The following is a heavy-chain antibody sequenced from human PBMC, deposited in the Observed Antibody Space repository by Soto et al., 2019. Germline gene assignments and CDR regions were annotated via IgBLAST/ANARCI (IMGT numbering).Heavy chain of an antibody. J-gene: IGHJ4*02. D-gene: IGHD6-13*01. CDR3: ARDGIIAAADLDY. CDR2: ISAYNGNT. Sequence: SVKVSCKASGYGFSFGFSWVRQAPGQGLEWMGWISAYNGNTNYAQKLQGRVTMTTDTSTSTAYMELRSLRSDDTAVYYCARDGIIAAADLDYWGQGTLVTVSS. V-gene: IGHV1-18*01. CDR1: GYGFSFG.